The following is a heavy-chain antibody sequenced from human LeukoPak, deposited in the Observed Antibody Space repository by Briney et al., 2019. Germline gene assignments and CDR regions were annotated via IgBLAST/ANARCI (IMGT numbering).Heavy chain of an antibody. CDR3: ASARGPKQRLDY. V-gene: IGHV4-30-4*01. Sequence: ESSQTLSLTCTVSGGSISSGDYSWSWIRQPPGKGLEWIGYIYYSGSTYYNPSLKSRVTISVDTSKNQFSLKLSSVTAADTAVYYCASARGPKQRLDYWGQGTLVTVSS. CDR2: IYYSGST. CDR1: GGSISSGDYS. J-gene: IGHJ4*02. D-gene: IGHD3-10*01.